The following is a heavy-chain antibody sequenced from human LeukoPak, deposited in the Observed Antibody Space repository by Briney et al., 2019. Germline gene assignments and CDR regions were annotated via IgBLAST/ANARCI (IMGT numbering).Heavy chain of an antibody. J-gene: IGHJ4*02. CDR3: ARHGGQSSGYYY. V-gene: IGHV4-59*08. D-gene: IGHD3-22*01. CDR2: IFYSGNT. CDR1: GGSICSYY. Sequence: SETLSLTCTVSGGSICSYYWSWIRQPPGKGLEWIGYIFYSGNTNYNPSLKSRVTISVETSKNQFSLKLSSVTAADTAVYYCARHGGQSSGYYYWGQGTLVTVSS.